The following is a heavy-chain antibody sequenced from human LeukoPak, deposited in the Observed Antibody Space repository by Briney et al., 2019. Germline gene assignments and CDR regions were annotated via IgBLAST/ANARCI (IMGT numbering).Heavy chain of an antibody. CDR1: GGSISSHY. CDR3: ARGGSTFDP. D-gene: IGHD6-13*01. J-gene: IGHJ5*02. Sequence: SETLSLTCTVSGGSISSHYWSWIRQPPGKGLEWIGYIYYSGSTNYNPSLKSRVTISVDTSKNQFSLKLSSVTAADTAMYYCARGGSTFDPWGQGTRVTVSS. V-gene: IGHV4-59*11. CDR2: IYYSGST.